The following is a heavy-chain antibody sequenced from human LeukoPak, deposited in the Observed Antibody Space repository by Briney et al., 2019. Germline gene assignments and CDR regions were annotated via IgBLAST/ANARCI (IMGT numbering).Heavy chain of an antibody. CDR2: IRYDGSNK. V-gene: IGHV3-30*02. D-gene: IGHD1-26*01. CDR3: AKWSGSYCPSSDY. CDR1: GFTFSSYG. Sequence: PGGSLRLSCAASGFTFSSYGMHWVRQAPGKGLEWVAFIRYDGSNKYYADSVKGRFTISRDNSKNTLYLQMNSLRAEDTAVYYCAKWSGSYCPSSDYWGQGTLVTVSS. J-gene: IGHJ4*02.